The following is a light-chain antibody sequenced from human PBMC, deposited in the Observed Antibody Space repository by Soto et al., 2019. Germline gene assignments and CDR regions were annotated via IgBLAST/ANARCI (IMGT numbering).Light chain of an antibody. CDR2: TAS. Sequence: DIQMTQSPSALSASVGDVVTITCRASQSISRWLAWYQQKPGKAPTLLIYTASSLEGGVPSRFSGSGSGTEFTLTISMLQPDDVATYYRQQYSGHYTFGQGTKLEI. CDR1: QSISRW. V-gene: IGKV1-5*03. CDR3: QQYSGHYT. J-gene: IGKJ2*01.